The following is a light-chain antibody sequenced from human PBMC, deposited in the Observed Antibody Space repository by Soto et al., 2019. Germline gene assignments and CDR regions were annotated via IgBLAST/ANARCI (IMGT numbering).Light chain of an antibody. Sequence: QSALTQPASVSGSPGQSITISCTGTSSDVGGYNYVSWYQQHPGKAPKLMIYDVSNRPSGVSNRFSGSKSGNTASLTISGLQAEAEADYYCSSYTSSSTPVIFGGGTKLTV. V-gene: IGLV2-14*03. CDR3: SSYTSSSTPVI. CDR1: SSDVGGYNY. J-gene: IGLJ2*01. CDR2: DVS.